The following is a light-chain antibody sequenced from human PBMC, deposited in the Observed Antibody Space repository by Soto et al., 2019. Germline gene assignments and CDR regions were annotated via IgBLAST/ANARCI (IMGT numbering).Light chain of an antibody. CDR3: QQRSNWPIT. Sequence: EIVLTQSPGTLSFSPGERATLSCRASQSVTSNYLAWYQQKPGQAPRLFIYDASNRATGIPARFSGSGSGTDFTLTISSLDPEDFAVYYCQQRSNWPITFGQGTRLEIK. V-gene: IGKV3-11*01. CDR1: QSVTSNY. CDR2: DAS. J-gene: IGKJ5*01.